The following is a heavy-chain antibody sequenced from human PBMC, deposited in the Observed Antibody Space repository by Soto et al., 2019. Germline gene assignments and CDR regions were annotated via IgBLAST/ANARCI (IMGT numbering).Heavy chain of an antibody. CDR3: ATLSVPRGLSRGDVDY. D-gene: IGHD3-16*01. Sequence: GGSLRLSCAASGFTFSSYGMHWVRQAPGKGLEWVAVISYDGSNKYYADSVKGRFTISRDNSKNTLYLQMNSLRAEDTAVYYCATLSVPRGLSRGDVDYWGQGTLVTVSS. CDR1: GFTFSSYG. CDR2: ISYDGSNK. V-gene: IGHV3-30*03. J-gene: IGHJ4*02.